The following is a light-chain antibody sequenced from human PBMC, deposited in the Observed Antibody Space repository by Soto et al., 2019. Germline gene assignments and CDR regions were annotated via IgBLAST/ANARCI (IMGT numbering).Light chain of an antibody. V-gene: IGKV1-5*01. CDR1: QSISNY. J-gene: IGKJ1*01. CDR2: DAS. Sequence: DIQLTQSPSTLSASLGDRVTITCRASQSISNYLNWYQQKPGKAPNLLIYDASTLENGVPSRFSGSASGTDFTLTISSLQPYDFATYYCQQYNSYSPRTFGQGTKVDNK. CDR3: QQYNSYSPRT.